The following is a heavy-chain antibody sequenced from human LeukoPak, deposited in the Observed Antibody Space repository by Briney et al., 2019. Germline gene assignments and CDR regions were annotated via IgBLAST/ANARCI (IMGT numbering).Heavy chain of an antibody. CDR2: IYYSGST. CDR1: GASFSSSTYY. CDR3: ARHGSWPGYCTGARCYNDY. D-gene: IGHD2-15*01. Sequence: SETLSLTCTVSGASFSSSTYYWGWIRQPPGKGLEWIGSIYYSGSTYYNPSLKGRVTMSVDTSKNQFSLKLSSVTAADTAVYYRARHGSWPGYCTGARCYNDYWGQGTLVTVSS. V-gene: IGHV4-39*01. J-gene: IGHJ4*02.